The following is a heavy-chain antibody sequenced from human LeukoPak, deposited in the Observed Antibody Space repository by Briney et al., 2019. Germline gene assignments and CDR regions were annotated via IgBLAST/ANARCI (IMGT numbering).Heavy chain of an antibody. J-gene: IGHJ4*02. V-gene: IGHV3-23*01. Sequence: QPGGSLRLSCAASGFTFSSYAMSWVRQAPGKGLEWVSAISGSGGSTYYADSVKGRFTISRDNSKNTLYLQMNSLRAEDTAVYYCARGSGSYSLYYFDYWGQGTLVTVSS. CDR1: GFTFSSYA. D-gene: IGHD3-10*01. CDR3: ARGSGSYSLYYFDY. CDR2: ISGSGGST.